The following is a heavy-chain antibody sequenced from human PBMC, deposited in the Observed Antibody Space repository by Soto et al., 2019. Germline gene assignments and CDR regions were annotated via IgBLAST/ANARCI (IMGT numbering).Heavy chain of an antibody. D-gene: IGHD3-16*02. CDR1: GFSFTNYG. CDR3: ARDYHNYFDY. Sequence: QVQPVESGGGVVQPGRSLRLSCGASGFSFTNYGIHWVRQAPGKGLEWVAVIWYDGSKIYYADSVKGRFTISRDNSKNTAYLQMNSLRAEDTAVYYCARDYHNYFDYWGQGTLVTVSS. CDR2: IWYDGSKI. J-gene: IGHJ4*02. V-gene: IGHV3-33*01.